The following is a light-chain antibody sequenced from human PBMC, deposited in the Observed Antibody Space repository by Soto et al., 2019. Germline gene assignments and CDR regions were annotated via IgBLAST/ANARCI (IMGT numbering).Light chain of an antibody. V-gene: IGKV1-5*01. J-gene: IGKJ1*01. Sequence: DIQMTQSPSTLSASIGDRVTITCRASQTINNWLAWYQQKPGKAPNLLIYHASNLETGVPSRFSGSAFGTEFTLTISSLQPDDFGTYYCQHYNSYPWTFGQGTNVEIK. CDR3: QHYNSYPWT. CDR2: HAS. CDR1: QTINNW.